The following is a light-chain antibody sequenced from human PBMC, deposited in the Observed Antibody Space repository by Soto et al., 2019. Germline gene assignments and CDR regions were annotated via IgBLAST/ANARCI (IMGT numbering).Light chain of an antibody. CDR1: QTISPY. V-gene: IGKV1-39*01. CDR2: DAS. Sequence: DIQMTQTPSSLSVSVGDRVTITCRASQTISPYLNWYQQKPGKAPRLLIYDASSLLSGVPSSFSVSRSGTDFSLTYASLHTEDFSTYYCDQSDTTPYTIGQGTNVEI. J-gene: IGKJ2*01. CDR3: DQSDTTPYT.